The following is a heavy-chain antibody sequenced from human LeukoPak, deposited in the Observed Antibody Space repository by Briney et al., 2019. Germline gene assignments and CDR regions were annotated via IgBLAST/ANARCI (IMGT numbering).Heavy chain of an antibody. CDR2: INHSGST. Sequence: SETLSLTCAVYGGSFSDYYWSWIRQPPGKGLEWIGEINHSGSTNYNPSLKSRVTISVDTSKNQFSLKLSSVTAADTAVYYCARVLSIAARKGYYYYYYMDVWGKGTTVTVSS. CDR3: ARVLSIAARKGYYYYYYMDV. V-gene: IGHV4-34*01. CDR1: GGSFSDYY. D-gene: IGHD6-6*01. J-gene: IGHJ6*03.